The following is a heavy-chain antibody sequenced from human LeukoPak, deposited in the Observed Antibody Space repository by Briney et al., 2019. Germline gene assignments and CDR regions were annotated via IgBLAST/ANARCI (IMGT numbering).Heavy chain of an antibody. CDR3: AKDRTNYYYDSSGYYYIAY. V-gene: IGHV3-9*01. CDR2: ISWNSGSI. J-gene: IGHJ4*02. CDR1: GFTFDDYA. D-gene: IGHD3-22*01. Sequence: GRSLRLSCAPSGFTFDDYAMHWVRQAPGKGLEWVSCISWNSGSIGYADSVKGRFTISRDNAKNSLYLQMNNLRAEDTALYYCAKDRTNYYYDSSGYYYIAYWGQGTLVTVSS.